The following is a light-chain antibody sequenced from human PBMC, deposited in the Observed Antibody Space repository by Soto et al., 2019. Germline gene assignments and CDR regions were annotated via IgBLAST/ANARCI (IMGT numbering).Light chain of an antibody. Sequence: QSVLTQPPSVSGAPGQRVSISCTGSSSNIGTGYDVHWYQQLPGTAPKLLIYANTNRPSGVPDRFPGSKSGTSASLAITGLQAEDEAEYYCQSYDSSLSGYVFGSGTKVTVL. CDR2: ANT. CDR1: SSNIGTGYD. J-gene: IGLJ1*01. CDR3: QSYDSSLSGYV. V-gene: IGLV1-40*01.